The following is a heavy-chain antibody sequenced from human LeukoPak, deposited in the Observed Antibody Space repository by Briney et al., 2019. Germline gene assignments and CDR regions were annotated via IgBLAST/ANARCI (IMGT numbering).Heavy chain of an antibody. Sequence: GGSLRLSCAASGFTFSSYGMHWVRQAPGKGLDWVAFIRFDGSNKYYADSVKGRFTISRDNSKNTLYLQMISLRAEDTAVYYCAKDPRGNQDSNYDRYGDYWGQGTLVTVSS. CDR2: IRFDGSNK. J-gene: IGHJ4*02. V-gene: IGHV3-30*02. CDR3: AKDPRGNQDSNYDRYGDY. D-gene: IGHD4-11*01. CDR1: GFTFSSYG.